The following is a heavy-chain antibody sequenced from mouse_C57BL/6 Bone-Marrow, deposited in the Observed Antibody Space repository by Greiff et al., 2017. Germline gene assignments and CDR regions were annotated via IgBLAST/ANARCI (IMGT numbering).Heavy chain of an antibody. V-gene: IGHV1-7*01. J-gene: IGHJ2*01. CDR1: GYTFTSYW. CDR3: AKSSASFGY. Sequence: QVHVKQSGAELVKPGASVKLSCKASGYTFTSYWMHWVKQRHGQGLEWIGYINPSSGYTKYNQKFKDKATLTADKSSSTAYMQLSSLTYEDSAAYYCAKSSASFGYWDQGTTLTVSS. CDR2: INPSSGYT. D-gene: IGHD1-1*01.